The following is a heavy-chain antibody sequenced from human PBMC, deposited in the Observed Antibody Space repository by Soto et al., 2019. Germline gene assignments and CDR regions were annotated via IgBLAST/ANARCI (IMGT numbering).Heavy chain of an antibody. CDR2: IYSGGTT. J-gene: IGHJ5*02. Sequence: GGSLRLSCAASGLTVCSNYMSWVRQAPGKGLEWVSVIYSGGTTYYADSVKGRFTISRDNSKNTLYLQMNSLRAEDTAVYYCARNGDSSDYRGWFDPWGQGTLVTVSS. CDR1: GLTVCSNY. D-gene: IGHD3-22*01. V-gene: IGHV3-66*01. CDR3: ARNGDSSDYRGWFDP.